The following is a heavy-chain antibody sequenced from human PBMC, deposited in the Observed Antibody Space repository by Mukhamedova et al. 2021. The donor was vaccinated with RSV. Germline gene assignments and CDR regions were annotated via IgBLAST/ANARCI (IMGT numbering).Heavy chain of an antibody. Sequence: GLEWVSVIYSGGSTYYTDSVKGRFTISRDNSKNTLYLQMNSLRAEDTAVYYFARDYYYDSSVYYDAFDIWGHGTMVTVSS. J-gene: IGHJ3*02. CDR3: ARDYYYDSSVYYDAFDI. D-gene: IGHD3-22*01. V-gene: IGHV3-53*05. CDR2: IYSGGST.